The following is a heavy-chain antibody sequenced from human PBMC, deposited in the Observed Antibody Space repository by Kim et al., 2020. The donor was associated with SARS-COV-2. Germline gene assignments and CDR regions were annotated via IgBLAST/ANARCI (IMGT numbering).Heavy chain of an antibody. D-gene: IGHD3-22*01. CDR1: GFTFSSYW. CDR3: ARDFDYYDSSGYPHYYYYYGMDV. J-gene: IGHJ6*02. V-gene: IGHV3-7*01. CDR2: IKQDGSEK. Sequence: GGSLRLSCAASGFTFSSYWMSWVRQAPGKGLQWVANIKQDGSEKYYVDSVKGRFTISRDNAKNSLYLQMNSLRAEDTAVYYCARDFDYYDSSGYPHYYYYYGMDVWGQGTTVTVSS.